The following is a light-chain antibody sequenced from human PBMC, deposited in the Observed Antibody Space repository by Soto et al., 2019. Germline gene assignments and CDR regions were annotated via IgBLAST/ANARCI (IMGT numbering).Light chain of an antibody. V-gene: IGLV2-14*01. J-gene: IGLJ3*02. Sequence: QAVVTQPASVSGSPGQSITIPCSGRSSDLGGLNYVSWYQQHPGKVPKLIIYKVDNRPSGISDRFSASKSGNTASLTISGLQAEDEAHYYCSSYTTVPSPQWVFAGGTQLIVL. CDR2: KVD. CDR3: SSYTTVPSPQWV. CDR1: SSDLGGLNY.